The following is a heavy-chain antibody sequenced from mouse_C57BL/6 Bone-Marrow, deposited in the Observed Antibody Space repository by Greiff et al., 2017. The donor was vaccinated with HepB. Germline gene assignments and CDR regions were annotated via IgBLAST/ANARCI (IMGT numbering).Heavy chain of an antibody. J-gene: IGHJ1*03. CDR3: VSYGYWYFDV. D-gene: IGHD1-1*02. CDR2: IYPRSGNT. CDR1: GYTFTSYG. V-gene: IGHV1-81*01. Sequence: VKLMESGAELARPGASVKLSCKASGYTFTSYGISWVKQRTGQGLEWIGEIYPRSGNTYYNEKFKGKATLTADKSSSTAYMELRSLTSEDSAVYFCVSYGYWYFDVWGTGTTVTVSS.